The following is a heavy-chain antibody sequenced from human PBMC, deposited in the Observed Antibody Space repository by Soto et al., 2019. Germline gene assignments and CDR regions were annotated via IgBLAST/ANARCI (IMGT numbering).Heavy chain of an antibody. CDR3: ARVYRYYDISTGTGGQMDG. V-gene: IGHV3-11*01. Sequence: QVQLVESGGGLVKPGGSLRLSCAGSRFTFSHYYMTWIRHAPGKGLEWVSSISNSGTTIYYADSVKGRFTISRDNAKNSLFLQMNSLRSEDTAVYYCARVYRYYDISTGTGGQMDGWGQGTTVAVFS. D-gene: IGHD3-9*01. J-gene: IGHJ6*02. CDR2: ISNSGTTI. CDR1: RFTFSHYY.